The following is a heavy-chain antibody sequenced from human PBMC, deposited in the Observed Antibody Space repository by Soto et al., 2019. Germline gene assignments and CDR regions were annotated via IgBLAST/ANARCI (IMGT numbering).Heavy chain of an antibody. Sequence: GASVKVSCKASGYTFTGYYMHWVRQAPGQGLEWMGWINPNSGGTNYALKFQGWVTMTRDTSISTAYMELSRLRSDDTAVYYCARGAGEGDCSSTSCYKVGYYYYYMDVWGKGTTVTVSS. J-gene: IGHJ6*03. V-gene: IGHV1-2*04. CDR1: GYTFTGYY. D-gene: IGHD2-2*02. CDR2: INPNSGGT. CDR3: ARGAGEGDCSSTSCYKVGYYYYYMDV.